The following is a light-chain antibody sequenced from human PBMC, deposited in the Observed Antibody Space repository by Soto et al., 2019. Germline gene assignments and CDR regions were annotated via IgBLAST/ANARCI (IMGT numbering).Light chain of an antibody. CDR3: TSYTNINTIV. CDR2: DDT. J-gene: IGLJ3*02. V-gene: IGLV2-14*02. Sequence: QSALTQPASVSGSPGQSITISCTGTVGLVSWYQQHPGKVPKLIIYDDTKRPSGVSSRFSGSKSGNTASLTISGLQTEDEADYYCTSYTNINTIVFGGGTKVTVL. CDR1: VGL.